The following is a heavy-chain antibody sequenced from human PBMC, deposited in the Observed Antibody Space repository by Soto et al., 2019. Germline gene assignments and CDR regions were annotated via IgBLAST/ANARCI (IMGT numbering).Heavy chain of an antibody. CDR1: GGSFSGYY. D-gene: IGHD3-10*01. CDR2: INHSGST. V-gene: IGHV4-34*01. Sequence: SETLSLTCAVYGGSFSGYYWSWIRQPPGKGLEWIGEINHSGSTNYNPSLKSRVTISVDASKNQFSLKLSSVTAADTAVYYCARGVTLWFGELLLARDYYYGMDVWGQGTTVTVSS. CDR3: ARGVTLWFGELLLARDYYYGMDV. J-gene: IGHJ6*02.